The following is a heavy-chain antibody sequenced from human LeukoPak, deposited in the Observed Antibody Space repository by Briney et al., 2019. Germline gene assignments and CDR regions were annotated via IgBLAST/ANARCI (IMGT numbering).Heavy chain of an antibody. V-gene: IGHV1-2*02. CDR3: APRRVAADKGFGY. J-gene: IGHJ4*02. CDR2: MNPNSGGT. D-gene: IGHD6-19*01. Sequence: GASVKVSCKASGYTFTDYYMHWMRQAPGQGPEWMGWMNPNSGGTNYAQKFQGRVTMTRDTSITTAYMELSSLRSDDTAVYYCAPRRVAADKGFGYWGQGTLVTVSS. CDR1: GYTFTDYY.